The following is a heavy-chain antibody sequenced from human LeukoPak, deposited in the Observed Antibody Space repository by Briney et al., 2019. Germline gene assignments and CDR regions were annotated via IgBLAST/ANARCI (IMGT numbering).Heavy chain of an antibody. CDR3: ARDLSIAAAGTWYFDY. CDR1: GGTFSSYA. J-gene: IGHJ4*02. CDR2: IIPILGIA. V-gene: IGHV1-69*04. Sequence: SVKVACKASGGTFSSYASSWVGQAPGQGLEWMGRIIPILGIANYAQRFQGRVTITADKSTSTAYMELSSLRSEDTAVYYCARDLSIAAAGTWYFDYWGQGTLVTVSS. D-gene: IGHD6-13*01.